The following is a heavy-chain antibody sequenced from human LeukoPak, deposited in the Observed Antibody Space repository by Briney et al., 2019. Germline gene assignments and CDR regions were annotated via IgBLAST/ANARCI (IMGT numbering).Heavy chain of an antibody. CDR3: ARDGNSSGWYALYYMDV. CDR1: GGSISSSSYY. J-gene: IGHJ6*03. CDR2: IYYSGST. V-gene: IGHV4-39*02. Sequence: SETLSFTCTVSGGSISSSSYYWGWIRQPPGKGLEWIGSIYYSGSTYYNPSLKSRVTISVDTSKNQFSLKLSSVTAADTAVYYCARDGNSSGWYALYYMDVWGKGTTVTVSS. D-gene: IGHD6-19*01.